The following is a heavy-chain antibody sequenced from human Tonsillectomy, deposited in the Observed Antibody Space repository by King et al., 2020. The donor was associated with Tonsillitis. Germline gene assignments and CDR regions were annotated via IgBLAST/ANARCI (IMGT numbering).Heavy chain of an antibody. Sequence: PLQESGPGLVKPSQTLPLTCTVSGGFISSGGYSWSWIRQHPGKGLEWIGYIYDSGSTYYNPSLESRVTISVDTSKNQFSLKLSSVTAADTAVYYCSRDRLGYCSGSSCYSGFDYWGQGTLVTVSS. CDR1: GGFISSGGYS. CDR2: IYDSGST. CDR3: SRDRLGYCSGSSCYSGFDY. J-gene: IGHJ4*02. V-gene: IGHV4-31*03. D-gene: IGHD2-15*01.